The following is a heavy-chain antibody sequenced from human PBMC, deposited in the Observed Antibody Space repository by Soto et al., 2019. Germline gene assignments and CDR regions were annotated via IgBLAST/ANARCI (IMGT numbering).Heavy chain of an antibody. V-gene: IGHV4-59*01. CDR1: GGSISSYY. J-gene: IGHJ5*02. CDR2: IYYSGST. CDR3: ARGDCSGGSCHWFDP. Sequence: PSETLSLTCTVPGGSISSYYWSWIRQPPGKGLEWIGYIYYSGSTNYNPSPKSRVTISVDTSKNQFSLKLSSVTAADTAVYYCARGDCSGGSCHWFDPWGQGTLVTVSS. D-gene: IGHD2-15*01.